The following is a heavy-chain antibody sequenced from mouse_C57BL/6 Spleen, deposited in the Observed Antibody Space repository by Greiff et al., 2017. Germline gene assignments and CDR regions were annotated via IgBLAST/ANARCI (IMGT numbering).Heavy chain of an antibody. CDR1: GFTFSDYY. V-gene: IGHV5-12*01. D-gene: IGHD1-1*01. CDR2: ISNGGGST. J-gene: IGHJ4*01. Sequence: DVMLVESGGGLVQPGGSLKLSCAASGFTFSDYYMYWVRQTPEKRLEWVAYISNGGGSTYYPDTVKGRFTISRDNAKNTLYLQMSRLKSEDTAMYYCARRGPTVVARNAIDYWGQGTSVTVSS. CDR3: ARRGPTVVARNAIDY.